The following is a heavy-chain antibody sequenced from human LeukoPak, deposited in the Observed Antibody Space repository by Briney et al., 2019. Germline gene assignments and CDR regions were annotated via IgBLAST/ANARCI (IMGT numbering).Heavy chain of an antibody. V-gene: IGHV3-7*01. CDR3: ARDGVYRSSAPDY. CDR1: GFTFSSYG. Sequence: GGSLRLSCAASGFTFSSYGMSWVRQAPGKGLEWVANIKQDGSEKYYVDSVKGRFTISRDSAKNSLYLQMNSLRAEDTAVYYCARDGVYRSSAPDYWGQGTLVTVSS. J-gene: IGHJ4*02. CDR2: IKQDGSEK. D-gene: IGHD2-8*01.